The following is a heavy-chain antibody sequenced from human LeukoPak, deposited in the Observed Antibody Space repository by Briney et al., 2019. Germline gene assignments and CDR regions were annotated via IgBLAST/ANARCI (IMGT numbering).Heavy chain of an antibody. CDR3: ARTTVTTLVVNAFDI. V-gene: IGHV4-59*08. D-gene: IGHD4-17*01. CDR2: IYYSGST. Sequence: PSETLSLTCTVSGGSISSYYWSWIRQPPGKGLEWIGYIYYSGSTNYNPSLKSRVTISVDTSKNQFSLKLSSVTAADTAVYYCARTTVTTLVVNAFDIWGQGTMVTVSS. J-gene: IGHJ3*02. CDR1: GGSISSYY.